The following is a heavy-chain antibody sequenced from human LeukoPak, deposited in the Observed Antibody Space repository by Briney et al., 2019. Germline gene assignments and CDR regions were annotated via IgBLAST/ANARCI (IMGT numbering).Heavy chain of an antibody. CDR3: ARDQKVTTIFDY. D-gene: IGHD5-12*01. J-gene: IGHJ4*02. CDR1: GFTFSSYS. Sequence: GGSLRLSCAASGFTFSSYSMNWVRQAPGKGLEWVSSISSSSSYIYYADSVKGRFTISRDNAKNSLYLQMNSLRAEDTAVYYCARDQKVTTIFDYWGQGTLVTVSS. CDR2: ISSSSSYI. V-gene: IGHV3-21*01.